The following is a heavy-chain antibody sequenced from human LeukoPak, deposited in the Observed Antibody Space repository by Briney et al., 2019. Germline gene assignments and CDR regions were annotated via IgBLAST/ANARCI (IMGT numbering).Heavy chain of an antibody. Sequence: GGSLRLSCAASGFTFSNYAMSWVRQAPGKGLEWVSSISGSGGRTHYADSVKGRFTISRDTSKNTLYLQTNSLRAEDTARYYCAKDRLINTIAPFYFDNRGQGTLVTVSS. CDR2: ISGSGGRT. J-gene: IGHJ4*02. CDR3: AKDRLINTIAPFYFDN. D-gene: IGHD3-10*01. CDR1: GFTFSNYA. V-gene: IGHV3-23*01.